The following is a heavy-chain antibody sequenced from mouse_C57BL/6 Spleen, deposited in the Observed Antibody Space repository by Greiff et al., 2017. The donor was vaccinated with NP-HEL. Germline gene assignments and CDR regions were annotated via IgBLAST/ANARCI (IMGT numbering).Heavy chain of an antibody. J-gene: IGHJ4*01. D-gene: IGHD1-1*01. CDR1: GYSITSGYY. CDR2: ISYDGSN. CDR3: AREGRTTVPYYYAMDD. Sequence: DVQLQESGPGLVKPSQSLSLTCSVTGYSITSGYYWNWIRQFPGNKLEWMGYISYDGSNNYNPSLKNRISITRDTSKNQFFLKLNSVTTEDTATYYCAREGRTTVPYYYAMDDWGQGTSVTVSS. V-gene: IGHV3-6*01.